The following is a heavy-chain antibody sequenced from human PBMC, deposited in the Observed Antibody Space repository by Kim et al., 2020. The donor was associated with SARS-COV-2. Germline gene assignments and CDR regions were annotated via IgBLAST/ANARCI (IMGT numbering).Heavy chain of an antibody. J-gene: IGHJ4*02. CDR3: ARGGYSSGVPYYVDY. D-gene: IGHD5-18*01. CDR2: IYSGGRT. CDR1: GFTVSSIY. V-gene: IGHV3-53*01. Sequence: GGSLRLSCAASGFTVSSIYMSWVRQAPVKGLEWVSFIYSGGRTYYADSVKGRFTISRDNSKNTLYLQMNSLRAEDTAVYYCARGGYSSGVPYYVDYWGQG.